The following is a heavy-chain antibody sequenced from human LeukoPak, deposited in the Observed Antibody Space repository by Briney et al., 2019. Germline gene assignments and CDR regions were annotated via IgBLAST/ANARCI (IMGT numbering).Heavy chain of an antibody. D-gene: IGHD2-21*02. CDR2: INPNSGDR. CDR3: ARPNGDFYNWFDP. J-gene: IGHJ5*02. CDR1: GYTLTDYY. Sequence: ASVKVSCKASGYTLTDYYIHWVRQAPGQGFEWMGWINPNSGDRNYAQRFQDRVTLTRDTSISTAYMELTNLRTDDTAIYYCARPNGDFYNWFDPWGQGTLVTVSS. V-gene: IGHV1-2*02.